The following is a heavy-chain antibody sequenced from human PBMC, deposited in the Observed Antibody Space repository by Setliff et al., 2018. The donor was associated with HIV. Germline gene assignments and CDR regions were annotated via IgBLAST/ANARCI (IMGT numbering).Heavy chain of an antibody. CDR3: ARVAWYYSFWSGLGDAFDI. J-gene: IGHJ3*02. CDR2: ISAYSGNT. Sequence: ASVKVSCKASGYTFTSYGISWVRQAPGQGLEWMGWISAYSGNTNYAQKLQGRVTMTTGTSTSTAYMELRSLRSDDTAVYYCARVAWYYSFWSGLGDAFDIWGQGTMVTV. CDR1: GYTFTSYG. V-gene: IGHV1-18*01. D-gene: IGHD3-3*01.